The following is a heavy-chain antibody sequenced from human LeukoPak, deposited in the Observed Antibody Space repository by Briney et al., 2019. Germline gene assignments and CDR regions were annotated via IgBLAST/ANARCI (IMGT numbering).Heavy chain of an antibody. D-gene: IGHD6-13*01. J-gene: IGHJ4*02. CDR3: ARERIAAAGTGTFDY. CDR1: GGSISSYY. CDR2: IYYSGST. Sequence: KPSETLSLTCTVSGGSISSYYWSWIRQHPGKGLEWIGYIYYSGSTYYNPSLKSRVTISVDTSKNQFSLKLSSVTAADTAVYYCARERIAAAGTGTFDYWGQGTLVTVSS. V-gene: IGHV4-59*06.